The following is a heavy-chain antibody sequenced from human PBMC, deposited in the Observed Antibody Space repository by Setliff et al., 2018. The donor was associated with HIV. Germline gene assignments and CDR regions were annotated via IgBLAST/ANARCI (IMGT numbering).Heavy chain of an antibody. CDR3: ARRSIVGSTRGYYYYALDV. D-gene: IGHD1-26*01. CDR2: IYTSGST. J-gene: IGHJ6*02. Sequence: PSETLSLTCTVSGGSISSGSYYWSWIRQPAGKGLEWIGRIYTSGSTNYNPSLKSRVTISVDTSKNQFSLKLSSVTAADTAVYYCARRSIVGSTRGYYYYALDVWGQGTTVTVSS. V-gene: IGHV4-61*02. CDR1: GGSISSGSYY.